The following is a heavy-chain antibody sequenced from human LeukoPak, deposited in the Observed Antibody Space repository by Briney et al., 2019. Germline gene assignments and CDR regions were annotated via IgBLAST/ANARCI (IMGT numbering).Heavy chain of an antibody. CDR2: IYTSGST. J-gene: IGHJ4*02. CDR1: GGSISSYY. CDR3: ARVLAAARKTYYFDY. D-gene: IGHD6-13*01. Sequence: SETLSLTCTVSGGSISSYYWSWIRQPAGKGLEWIGRIYTSGSTNYNPSLKSRVTISVDTSKNQFSLKLSSVTAADTAVYYCARVLAAARKTYYFDYWGQGTLVTVSS. V-gene: IGHV4-4*07.